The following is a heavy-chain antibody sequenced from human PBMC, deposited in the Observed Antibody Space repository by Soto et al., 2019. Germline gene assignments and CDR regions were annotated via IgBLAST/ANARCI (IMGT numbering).Heavy chain of an antibody. D-gene: IGHD5-18*01. V-gene: IGHV1-69*01. Sequence: QVQLVQSGAEVKKPGSSVKVSCKASGGTFSSYAISWVRQAPGQGLEWMGGIIPIFGTANYAQKFQGRVTLTADEYTSTAYMELSSLRSEDTAVYYCATRGYSYGYSLYYYYYGMDVWGQGTTVTVSS. CDR1: GGTFSSYA. CDR2: IIPIFGTA. CDR3: ATRGYSYGYSLYYYYYGMDV. J-gene: IGHJ6*02.